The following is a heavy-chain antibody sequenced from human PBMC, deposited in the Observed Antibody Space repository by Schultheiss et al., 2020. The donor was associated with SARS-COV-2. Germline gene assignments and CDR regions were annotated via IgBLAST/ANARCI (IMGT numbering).Heavy chain of an antibody. CDR3: ARDLSLTAMEYYFDY. D-gene: IGHD5-18*01. Sequence: GESLKISCVASGFTFEEYAMHWVRQVPGRGLEWVSSISSSSSYIYYADSVKGRFTISRDNAKNSLYLQMNSLRAEDTAVYYCARDLSLTAMEYYFDYWGQGTLVTVSS. CDR1: GFTFEEYA. J-gene: IGHJ4*02. V-gene: IGHV3-21*01. CDR2: ISSSSSYI.